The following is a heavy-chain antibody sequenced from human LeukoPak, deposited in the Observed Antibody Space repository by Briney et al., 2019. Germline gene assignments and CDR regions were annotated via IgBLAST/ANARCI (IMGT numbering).Heavy chain of an antibody. Sequence: PSETLSLTCTVSGYSISSGYYWGWIRQSPGKGLEWIGSIYHSGRTYYNPSLKSRLTISVDTSKNQFSLKLSSVTAADTAVYYCARHKYCSGGSCYSGPFDYWGQGTLVTVSS. CDR3: ARHKYCSGGSCYSGPFDY. V-gene: IGHV4-38-2*02. CDR1: GYSISSGYY. D-gene: IGHD2-15*01. CDR2: IYHSGRT. J-gene: IGHJ4*02.